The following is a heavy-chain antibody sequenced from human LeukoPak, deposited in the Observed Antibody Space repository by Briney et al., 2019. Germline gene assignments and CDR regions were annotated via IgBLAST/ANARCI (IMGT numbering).Heavy chain of an antibody. CDR3: ARGVAAPGHWFDP. V-gene: IGHV1-69*13. J-gene: IGHJ5*02. CDR1: GGTFSSYA. Sequence: SVKVSCKASGGTFSSYAISWVRQAPGQGLEWMGGIIPIFGTANYAQKFQGRVTITADESTSTAYMELSSLRSEGTAVYYCARGVAAPGHWFDPWGQGTLVTVSS. CDR2: IIPIFGTA.